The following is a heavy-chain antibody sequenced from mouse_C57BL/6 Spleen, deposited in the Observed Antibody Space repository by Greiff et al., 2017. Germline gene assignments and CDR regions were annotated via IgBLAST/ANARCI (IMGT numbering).Heavy chain of an antibody. CDR3: ARESSGYPAAFAY. D-gene: IGHD3-2*02. CDR1: GFTFSSYA. CDR2: SSDGGSYT. V-gene: IGHV5-4*01. J-gene: IGHJ3*01. Sequence: DVMLVVSGGGLVKPGGSLKLSCAASGFTFSSYAMSWVRQTPEKRLEWVATSSDGGSYTYYPDNVKGRFTISRDNAKNNLYLQMSHLKSEDTAMYYCARESSGYPAAFAYWGQGTLVTVSA.